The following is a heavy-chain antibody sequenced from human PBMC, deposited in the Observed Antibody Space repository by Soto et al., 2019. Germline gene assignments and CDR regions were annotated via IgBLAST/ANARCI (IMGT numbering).Heavy chain of an antibody. CDR3: TTDLQGYSYGYYYYGMGV. V-gene: IGHV3-15*01. J-gene: IGHJ6*02. Sequence: GGSLRLSCAASGFTFSNAWMSWVRQAPGKGLEWVGRIKSKTDGGTTDYAAPVKGRFTISRDDSKNTLYLQMNSLKTEDTAVYYCTTDLQGYSYGYYYYGMGVWGQGTTVTVSS. CDR2: IKSKTDGGTT. CDR1: GFTFSNAW. D-gene: IGHD5-18*01.